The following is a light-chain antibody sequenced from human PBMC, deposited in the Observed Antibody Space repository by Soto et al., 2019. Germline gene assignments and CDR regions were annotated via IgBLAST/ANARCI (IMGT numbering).Light chain of an antibody. CDR1: SPNIGSNI. CDR2: EDN. J-gene: IGLJ2*01. Sequence: SVLTPPPSVFAAPGQTVTISCSGSSPNIGSNIVSSYQQLPGTAPKLLIYEDNKRPSGIPDRFSGSKSGTSATLGITGLQTGDEAEYYCGAWDSSLTGGVFGGGTKLTVL. V-gene: IGLV1-51*02. CDR3: GAWDSSLTGGV.